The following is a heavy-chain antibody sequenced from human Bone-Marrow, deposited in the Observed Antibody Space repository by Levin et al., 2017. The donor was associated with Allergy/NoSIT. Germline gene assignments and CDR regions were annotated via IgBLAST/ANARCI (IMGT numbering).Heavy chain of an antibody. J-gene: IGHJ4*02. CDR3: ARGGRWSFSYYFDY. CDR2: INHSGST. Sequence: SQTLSLTCAVDGGSFTGSFWTWIRQPPGKGLEWIGEINHSGSTKYNPSLTSRVTISVDTSKKEFSLNLSSVTAADTAVCYCARGGRWSFSYYFDYWGQGTRVTVSS. V-gene: IGHV4-34*01. D-gene: IGHD3-10*01. CDR1: GGSFTGSF.